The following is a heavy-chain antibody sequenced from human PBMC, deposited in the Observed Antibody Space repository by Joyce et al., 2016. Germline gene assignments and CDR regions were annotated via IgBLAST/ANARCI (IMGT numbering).Heavy chain of an antibody. D-gene: IGHD5-24*01. CDR2: IWFDGSKK. J-gene: IGHJ4*02. CDR1: GFTFSSYG. Sequence: QVKLVESGGGVVQPGRSLRFSCAASGFTFSSYGMHWVRHAPGKGLEWVAFIWFDGSKKYHADSVKGRFTISRDNSRNTMYLQMNSLRVEDTAVYYCAREGEMSTINSWGQGTQVTVSS. CDR3: AREGEMSTINS. V-gene: IGHV3-33*01.